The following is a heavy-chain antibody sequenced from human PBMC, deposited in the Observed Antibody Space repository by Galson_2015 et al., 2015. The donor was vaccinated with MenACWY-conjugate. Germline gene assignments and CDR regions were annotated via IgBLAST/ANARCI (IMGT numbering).Heavy chain of an antibody. V-gene: IGHV5-51*01. Sequence: IAWVRQIPGKGLEWMGLISPGDSNTRYSPSFQGQVTISADKSISTAYLQWSSLKASDTAMYYCARHPPGGRGMDVWGQGTTVTVSS. CDR3: ARHPPGGRGMDV. J-gene: IGHJ6*02. D-gene: IGHD1-26*01. CDR2: ISPGDSNT.